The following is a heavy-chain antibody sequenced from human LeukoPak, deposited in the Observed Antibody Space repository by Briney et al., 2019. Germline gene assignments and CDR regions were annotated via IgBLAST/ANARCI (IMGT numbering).Heavy chain of an antibody. V-gene: IGHV3-30*03. J-gene: IGHJ4*02. CDR3: ARDLYSWGITFGGVIVPGY. CDR1: GFTFSSYG. D-gene: IGHD3-16*02. Sequence: GGSLRLSCAASGFTFSSYGMHWVRQAPGKGLEWVAVISYDGSNKYYADSVKGRFTISRDNSKNTLYLQMNSLRAEDTAVYYCARDLYSWGITFGGVIVPGYWGQGTLVTVSS. CDR2: ISYDGSNK.